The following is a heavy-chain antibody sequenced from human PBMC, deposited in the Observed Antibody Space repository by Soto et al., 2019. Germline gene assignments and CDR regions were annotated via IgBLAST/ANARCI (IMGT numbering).Heavy chain of an antibody. V-gene: IGHV3-48*03. J-gene: IGHJ4*02. CDR3: AKVAPFILGSPF. CDR2: ITGSGGAM. D-gene: IGHD2-21*01. CDR1: GFDFSCSE. Sequence: GGSRRRSCTASGFDFSCSEMNWFRQAPGKGLEWVAYITGSGGAMFHADSLKGRFSISRDNAKNSLFLEMNNLTADDAGVYYCAKVAPFILGSPFWGQGTLVTVSS.